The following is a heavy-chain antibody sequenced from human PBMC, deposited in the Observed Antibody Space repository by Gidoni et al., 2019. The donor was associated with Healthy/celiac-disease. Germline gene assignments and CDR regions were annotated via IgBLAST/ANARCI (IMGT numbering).Heavy chain of an antibody. CDR1: GFSVSSNY. V-gene: IGHV3-53*01. CDR2: IYSGGST. CDR3: ARGGYYDFWSGSSNYGMDV. D-gene: IGHD3-3*01. Sequence: EVQLVESGGGLIQPGGSLRLSCAASGFSVSSNYRSWVRQAPGKGLEWVSVIYSGGSTYYADSVKGRFTISRDNSKNTLYLQMNSLRAEDTAVYYCARGGYYDFWSGSSNYGMDVWGQGTTVTVSS. J-gene: IGHJ6*02.